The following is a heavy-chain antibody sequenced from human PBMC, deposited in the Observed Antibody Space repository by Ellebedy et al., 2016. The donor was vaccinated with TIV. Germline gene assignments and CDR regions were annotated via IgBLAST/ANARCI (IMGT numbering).Heavy chain of an antibody. D-gene: IGHD1-1*01. CDR3: ATYNMGRLDH. Sequence: MPSETLSLTCTVSGGSIDSNFWGWIRQPPGKGLKWIGNVHYSGTTYYNPSLNSRLTISVDTSRAQFSLRLRSVTAADTAVYYCATYNMGRLDHWGQGTLVTVSS. CDR1: GGSIDSNF. CDR2: VHYSGTT. J-gene: IGHJ4*02. V-gene: IGHV4-59*08.